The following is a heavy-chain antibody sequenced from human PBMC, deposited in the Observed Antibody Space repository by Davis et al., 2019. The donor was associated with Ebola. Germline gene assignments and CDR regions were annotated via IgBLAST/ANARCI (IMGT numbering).Heavy chain of an antibody. V-gene: IGHV3-74*01. J-gene: IGHJ6*02. CDR2: INSDGSST. CDR3: ARGMGVVAGYGMDV. D-gene: IGHD2-15*01. CDR1: GFTVSSNY. Sequence: HTGGSLRLSCAASGFTVSSNYMSWVRQAPGKGLVWVSRINSDGSSTSYADSVKGRFTISRDNAKNTLYLQMNSLRAEDTAVYYCARGMGVVAGYGMDVWGQGTTVTVSS.